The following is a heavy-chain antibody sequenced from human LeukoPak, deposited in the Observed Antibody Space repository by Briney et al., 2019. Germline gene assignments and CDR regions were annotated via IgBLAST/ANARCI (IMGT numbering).Heavy chain of an antibody. V-gene: IGHV1-46*01. CDR1: GYTFTSYY. Sequence: WASVKVSCKASGYTFTSYYMHWVRQAPGQGLEWMGIINPSGGSTSYAQKFQGRVTTTRDMSTSTVYMELSSLRSEDTAVYYCATRRRTQEDAFDIWGQGTMVTVSS. CDR2: INPSGGST. CDR3: ATRRRTQEDAFDI. J-gene: IGHJ3*02.